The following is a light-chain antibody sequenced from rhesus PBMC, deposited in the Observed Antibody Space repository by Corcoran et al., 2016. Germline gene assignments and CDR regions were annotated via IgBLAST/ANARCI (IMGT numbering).Light chain of an antibody. J-gene: IGKJ3*01. CDR2: YAS. V-gene: IGKV1-37*01. CDR3: QQYNSDPFT. CDR1: QGISSY. Sequence: DIQMTQSPSSLSASVGDRVTITCRAGQGISSYLAWYQQKPGKAPKPLIYYASNLESGVPSRFSGSGSGTEFTLTISSLQPEDFATYYWQQYNSDPFTFGPGTKLDIK.